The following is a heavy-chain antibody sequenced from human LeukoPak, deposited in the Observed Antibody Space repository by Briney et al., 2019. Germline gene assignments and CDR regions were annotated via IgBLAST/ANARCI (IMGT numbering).Heavy chain of an antibody. D-gene: IGHD6-6*01. J-gene: IGHJ4*02. V-gene: IGHV4-39*07. CDR3: ARVGYSSSIDY. CDR2: IYYSART. CDR1: GGSISSSNYY. Sequence: SETLSLTCTVSGGSISSSNYYWGWIRQPPGKGLECIGSIYYSARTYYNPSLKSRVTISVDTSKNQFSLKLSSVTAADTAVYYCARVGYSSSIDYWGQGTLVTVSS.